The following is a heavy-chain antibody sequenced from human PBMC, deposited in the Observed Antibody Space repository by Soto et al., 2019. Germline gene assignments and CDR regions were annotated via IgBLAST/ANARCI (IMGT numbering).Heavy chain of an antibody. J-gene: IGHJ6*02. V-gene: IGHV4-4*02. CDR1: GGSISSSDW. D-gene: IGHD2-15*01. CDR3: ARVXYCSGGTCHSTYYGMDV. Sequence: SETLSLTCAVSGGSISSSDWWRWVRQPPGEGLEWIGEIYHSGSTNYNPSLKSRLTISVDKSKNQFSLKLSSVTAADTAVYYCARVXYCSGGTCHSTYYGMDVWGQGTTVTVSS. CDR2: IYHSGST.